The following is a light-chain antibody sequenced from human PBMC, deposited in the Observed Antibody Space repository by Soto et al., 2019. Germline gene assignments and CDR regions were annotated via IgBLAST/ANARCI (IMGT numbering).Light chain of an antibody. CDR3: QQYGTSPMIT. CDR1: QSVSSY. J-gene: IGKJ3*01. Sequence: IVVTQSPATLSLSPGERATLSCRASQSVSSYLAWYQQKPGQAPRLLIYGASSRATGIPDRFSGNGSGTDFTLTISRLEPEDFAVYYCQQYGTSPMITFGPGTKVDIK. CDR2: GAS. V-gene: IGKV3-20*01.